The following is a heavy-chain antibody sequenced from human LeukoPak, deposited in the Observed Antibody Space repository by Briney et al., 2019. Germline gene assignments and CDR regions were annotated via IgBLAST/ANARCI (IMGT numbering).Heavy chain of an antibody. CDR2: ISYDGSNK. Sequence: GGSLRLSCAASGFTFSSYAMHWVRQAPGKGLEWVAVISYDGSNKYYADSVKGRFTISRDNSKNTLYLQMNSLRAEDTAVYYCARDRHYSSSSDAFDIWGQGTMVTVSS. D-gene: IGHD6-13*01. CDR3: ARDRHYSSSSDAFDI. J-gene: IGHJ3*02. V-gene: IGHV3-30-3*01. CDR1: GFTFSSYA.